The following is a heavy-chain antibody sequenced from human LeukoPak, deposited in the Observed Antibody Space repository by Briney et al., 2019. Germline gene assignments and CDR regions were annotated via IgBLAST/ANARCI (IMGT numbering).Heavy chain of an antibody. CDR1: GFTFTSYW. Sequence: GGSLRLSCAASGFTFTSYWIGWVRQMPGKGLEWMGIIYPSDSDTRYSPSFQGQVTISADKSISTAYLQWSSLKASDTAMYYCARHSSGYNWFDPWGQGTLVTVSS. V-gene: IGHV5-51*01. D-gene: IGHD3-22*01. J-gene: IGHJ5*02. CDR2: IYPSDSDT. CDR3: ARHSSGYNWFDP.